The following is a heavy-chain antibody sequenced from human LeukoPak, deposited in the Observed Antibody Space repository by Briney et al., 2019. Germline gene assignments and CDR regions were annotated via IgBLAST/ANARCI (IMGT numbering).Heavy chain of an antibody. Sequence: GGSLRLSCAASGFIVSSNYMGWVRQAPGKGLEWVSVIYSGGSTYYADSVKGRFTISRDNSKNTLYLQMNSLRAEDTAVYYCARDLTLWQQSPGWGQGTLVTVSS. V-gene: IGHV3-66*01. D-gene: IGHD6-13*01. CDR1: GFIVSSNY. CDR3: ARDLTLWQQSPG. CDR2: IYSGGST. J-gene: IGHJ4*02.